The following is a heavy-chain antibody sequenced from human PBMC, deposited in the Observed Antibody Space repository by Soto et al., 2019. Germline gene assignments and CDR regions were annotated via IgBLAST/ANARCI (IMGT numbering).Heavy chain of an antibody. V-gene: IGHV3-15*07. Sequence: EVHLVESGGGFIYPGGSLRLSCAASGLTISNAWMNWVRQAPGKGLEWVGRIETNTEGGTTDYAAAVKGRFTVSRDDSKNTLYLQMNSLRTEDTAVYYCTTGSVEGVWGQGTTVTVSS. J-gene: IGHJ6*02. CDR3: TTGSVEGV. CDR2: IETNTEGGTT. CDR1: GLTISNAW. D-gene: IGHD2-15*01.